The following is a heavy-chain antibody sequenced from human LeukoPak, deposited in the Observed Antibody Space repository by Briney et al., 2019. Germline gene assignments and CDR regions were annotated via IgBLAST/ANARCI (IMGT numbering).Heavy chain of an antibody. CDR2: ISSSSSTI. CDR1: GFTFSSYS. V-gene: IGHV3-48*01. J-gene: IGHJ4*02. Sequence: GGSLRLTCAASGFTFSSYSMNWVRQAPGKGLEWVSYISSSSSTIYYADSMKGRFTISRDNAKNSLYLQMNSLRTEDTALYYCARDAGLSFRWYFDYWGQGTLVTVPS. CDR3: ARDAGLSFRWYFDY. D-gene: IGHD2-21*02.